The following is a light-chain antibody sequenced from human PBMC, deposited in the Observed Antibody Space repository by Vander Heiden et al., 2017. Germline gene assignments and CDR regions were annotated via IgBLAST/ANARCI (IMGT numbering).Light chain of an antibody. CDR3: AAWDNSLRGRV. CDR2: NND. Sequence: QSVLTQPPSASGAPGQRRTIPCYGSCSNIGRTLVYWSQHLPVAEPKLLISNNDQRPPGVPDRFSGSKSGTSASLAISGRRSEDEADYYCAAWDNSLRGRVFGGGTKLTVL. J-gene: IGLJ3*02. V-gene: IGLV1-47*01. CDR1: CSNIGRTL.